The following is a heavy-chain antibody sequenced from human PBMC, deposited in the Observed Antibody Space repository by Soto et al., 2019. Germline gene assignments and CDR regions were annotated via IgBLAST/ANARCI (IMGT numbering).Heavy chain of an antibody. CDR2: IYPSVSQT. J-gene: IGHJ4*02. Sequence: PGESLKISCKGSEYSFSTYWIAWVRQMPGKGLEWMGIIYPSVSQTYYSPSFRGHVTISVTKSITTVFLQWSSLRASDTAMYYCARQIYDSDTGPNFQYYFDSWGQGTPVTVSS. CDR3: ARQIYDSDTGPNFQYYFDS. V-gene: IGHV5-51*01. CDR1: EYSFSTYW. D-gene: IGHD3-22*01.